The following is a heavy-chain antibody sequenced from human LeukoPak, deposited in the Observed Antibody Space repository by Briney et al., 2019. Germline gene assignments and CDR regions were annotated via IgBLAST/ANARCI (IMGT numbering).Heavy chain of an antibody. J-gene: IGHJ4*02. CDR2: ISAYNGNT. D-gene: IGHD3-22*01. CDR3: ASAVQTYYYDSSGFDY. CDR1: GYTFTSYG. Sequence: ASVKVSCKASGYTFTSYGISWVRQAPGQGLEWMGWISAYNGNTNYAQKLQGRVIMTTDTSTSTAYMELSSLRSEDTAVYYCASAVQTYYYDSSGFDYWGQGTLVTVSS. V-gene: IGHV1-18*01.